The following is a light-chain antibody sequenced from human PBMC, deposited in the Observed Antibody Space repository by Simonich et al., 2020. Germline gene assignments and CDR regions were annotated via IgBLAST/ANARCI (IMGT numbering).Light chain of an antibody. J-gene: IGKJ2*02. V-gene: IGKV3D-20*01. CDR1: QSVSSSY. Sequence: EIVLTQSPGPLSLSPGDRATLSCRASQSVSSSYLAWYKQKPGLSPRLIIYDASSRATVIPDRFSGSGSVTDFTLTISRLEPEDFAVYYCQQYGSSRTFGQGTKLEIK. CDR2: DAS. CDR3: QQYGSSRT.